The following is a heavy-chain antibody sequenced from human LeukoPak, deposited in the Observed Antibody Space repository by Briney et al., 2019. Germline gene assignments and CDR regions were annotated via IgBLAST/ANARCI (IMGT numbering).Heavy chain of an antibody. CDR2: IIPIFGTA. Sequence: SVKVSCKASGGTFSSYAISWVRQAPGQGLEWMGGIIPIFGTANYAQKFQGRVTMTTDTSTSTAYMELRSLRSDDTAVYYCAREQAGSYFDYWGQGTLVTVSS. CDR1: GGTFSSYA. V-gene: IGHV1-69*05. CDR3: AREQAGSYFDY. J-gene: IGHJ4*02. D-gene: IGHD3-10*01.